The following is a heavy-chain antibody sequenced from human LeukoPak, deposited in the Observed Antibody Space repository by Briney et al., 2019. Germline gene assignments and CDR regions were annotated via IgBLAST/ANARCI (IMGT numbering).Heavy chain of an antibody. CDR1: GGSFSGYY. Sequence: PSETLSLTCAVYGGSFSGYYWSWIRRPPGKGLEWIGEINHSGSTNYNPSLKSRVTISVDTSKNQFSLKLSSVTAADTAVYYCARAVYDFWSGYPISRVFDYWGQGTLVTVSS. J-gene: IGHJ4*02. CDR3: ARAVYDFWSGYPISRVFDY. V-gene: IGHV4-34*01. D-gene: IGHD3-3*01. CDR2: INHSGST.